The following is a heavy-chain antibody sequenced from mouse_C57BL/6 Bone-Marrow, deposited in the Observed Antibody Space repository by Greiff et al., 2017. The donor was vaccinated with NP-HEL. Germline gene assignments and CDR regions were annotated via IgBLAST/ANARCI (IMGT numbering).Heavy chain of an antibody. D-gene: IGHD1-1*01. Sequence: QVQLKQSGAELARPGASVKLSCKASGYTFTSYGISWVKQSTGQGLEWIGEIYPRSGNTYYNEKFKGTATLTTDKSSSTAYMEHRSRTSEDSAVYDCARALSTTVVAPYAMDCRGKGATVTVST. V-gene: IGHV1-81*01. CDR1: GYTFTSYG. J-gene: IGHJ4*01. CDR2: IYPRSGNT. CDR3: ARALSTTVVAPYAMDC.